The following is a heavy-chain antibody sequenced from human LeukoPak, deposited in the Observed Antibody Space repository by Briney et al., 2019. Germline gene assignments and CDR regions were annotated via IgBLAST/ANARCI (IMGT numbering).Heavy chain of an antibody. CDR3: ARVRHYSYYFDY. CDR1: GFTFSSYG. Sequence: AGGSLRLSCAASGFTFSSYGMHWVRQAPGKGLEWVAFIRYDGSNKYYADSVKGRFTISRDSSKNTLYLQMGSLRAEDMAVYYCARVRHYSYYFDYWGQGTLVTVSS. J-gene: IGHJ4*02. V-gene: IGHV3-30*02. D-gene: IGHD3-10*01. CDR2: IRYDGSNK.